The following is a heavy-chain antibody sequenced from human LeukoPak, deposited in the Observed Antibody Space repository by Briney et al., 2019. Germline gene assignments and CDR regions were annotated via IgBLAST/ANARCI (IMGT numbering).Heavy chain of an antibody. CDR1: GFTFSNYA. D-gene: IGHD1-26*01. CDR3: AKGGLWELLHNAMDV. V-gene: IGHV3-30*02. J-gene: IGHJ6*03. CDR2: IRFDGSIK. Sequence: GGSLRLSCVASGFTFSNYAMHWVRQAQGLERVALIRFDGSIKYYGDSVKGRFTISRDNSKNTVYLQMNSLRGDDTGVYYCAKGGLWELLHNAMDVWGNGTTVTVSS.